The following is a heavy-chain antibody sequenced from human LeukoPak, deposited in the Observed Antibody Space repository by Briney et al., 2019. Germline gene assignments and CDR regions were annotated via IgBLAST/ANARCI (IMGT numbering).Heavy chain of an antibody. Sequence: PGGSLRLSCAASGFTFSSYAMSWVRQAPGKGLEWVSSISSSSSYIYYADSVKGRFTISRDNAKNSLYLQMNSLRAEDTAVYYCASNDYDYVWGSYRPLYYFDYWGQGTLVTVSS. CDR1: GFTFSSYA. J-gene: IGHJ4*02. CDR3: ASNDYDYVWGSYRPLYYFDY. CDR2: ISSSSSYI. V-gene: IGHV3-21*01. D-gene: IGHD3-16*02.